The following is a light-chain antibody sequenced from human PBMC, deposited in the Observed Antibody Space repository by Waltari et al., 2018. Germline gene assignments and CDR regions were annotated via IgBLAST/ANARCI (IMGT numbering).Light chain of an antibody. J-gene: IGLJ2*01. CDR3: CSYAGSYSEV. V-gene: IGLV2-11*01. CDR1: SSDVGGYNY. CDR2: DVS. Sequence: QSALTQPRSVSGAPGQSVTISCTGTSSDVGGYNYVPWYQPHPGKAPKLMIYDVSRRPSGFPNRFSCSKSGNTASLTISGLQAEDEAEYYCCSYAGSYSEVFGGGTKRTVL.